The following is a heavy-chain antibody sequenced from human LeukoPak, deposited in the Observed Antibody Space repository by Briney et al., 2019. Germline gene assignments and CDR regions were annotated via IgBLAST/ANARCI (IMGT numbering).Heavy chain of an antibody. CDR3: ARHEGYYYDSSGYYVP. CDR2: IDPSDSYT. V-gene: IGHV5-10-1*01. Sequence: GESLKISCKGSGYSFTSYWISWVRQMPGKGLEWMGRIDPSDSYTNYSPSFQGHVTISADKSISTAYLQWSSLKASDTAMYYCARHEGYYYDSSGYYVPWGQGTLVTVSS. CDR1: GYSFTSYW. D-gene: IGHD3-22*01. J-gene: IGHJ5*02.